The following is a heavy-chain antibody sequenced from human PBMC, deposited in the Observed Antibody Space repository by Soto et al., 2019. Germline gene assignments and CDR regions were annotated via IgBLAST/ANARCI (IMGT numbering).Heavy chain of an antibody. CDR3: TTDQGLDSSGWS. Sequence: EVQLVESGGGLVKPGGSLRLSCAASGFTFSNAWINWVRQAPGKGLELVGHIKSKTDGGTTDYAAPAKGRFTISRDDSKTTRWLQMSVMRTEDTAVDYCTTDQGLDSSGWSRGQGTLVTVSS. D-gene: IGHD6-19*01. V-gene: IGHV3-15*07. J-gene: IGHJ1*01. CDR1: GFTFSNAW. CDR2: IKSKTDGGTT.